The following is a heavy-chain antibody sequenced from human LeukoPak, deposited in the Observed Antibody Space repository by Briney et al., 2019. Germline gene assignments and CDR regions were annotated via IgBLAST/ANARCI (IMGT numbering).Heavy chain of an antibody. Sequence: GGSLRLSCAASGFTFSSYAMSWVRQAPGKGLEWVSAISGSGGSTYYADSVKGQFTISRDNSKNTLYLQMNSLRAEDTAVYYCAKADCSSTSCFLIDYWGQGTLVTASS. CDR2: ISGSGGST. J-gene: IGHJ4*02. V-gene: IGHV3-23*01. CDR1: GFTFSSYA. CDR3: AKADCSSTSCFLIDY. D-gene: IGHD2-2*01.